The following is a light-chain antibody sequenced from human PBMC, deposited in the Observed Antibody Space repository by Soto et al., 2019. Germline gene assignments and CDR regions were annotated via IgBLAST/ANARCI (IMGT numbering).Light chain of an antibody. CDR2: DAS. CDR1: QNINNY. V-gene: IGKV1-33*01. Sequence: DIQMTQSTSSLSASVGDRVTITCQASQNINNYLNWYQQKPGRAPKLLIYDASNLEAGVPSRFRGGGSGTDSTFTISRLQPEDIATYYCQQYENLPTFGQGTRLEIK. J-gene: IGKJ5*01. CDR3: QQYENLPT.